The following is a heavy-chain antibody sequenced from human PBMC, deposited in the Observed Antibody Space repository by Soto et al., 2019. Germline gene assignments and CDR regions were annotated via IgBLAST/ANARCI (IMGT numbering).Heavy chain of an antibody. CDR3: ARRVIEYCGADCYSDWFDP. V-gene: IGHV4-4*07. Sequence: XATLSLPCPVSGGCISSYYWSWIRQPAGKGLEWIGRIYTSGSTNYNPSLNSRVTMSVDTSENQLSLKLSSVTTADTAVYYCARRVIEYCGADCYSDWFDPWGQRTLVTVSS. CDR2: IYTSGST. J-gene: IGHJ5*02. D-gene: IGHD2-21*02. CDR1: GGCISSYY.